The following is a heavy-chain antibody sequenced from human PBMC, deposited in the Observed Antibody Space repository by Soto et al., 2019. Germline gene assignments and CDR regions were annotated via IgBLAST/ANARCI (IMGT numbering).Heavy chain of an antibody. V-gene: IGHV3-64*04. D-gene: IGHD3-10*01. J-gene: IGHJ3*02. CDR3: VRDFGEVGSTAVFDI. Sequence: GGSLRLSCSASGFTFSSYAMHWVRQAPGKGLEYVSAISSNGGSTYYADSVKGRFTISRDNAKNTLYLQMNSLRAEDTGVYYCVRDFGEVGSTAVFDIWGLGTMVTVSS. CDR1: GFTFSSYA. CDR2: ISSNGGST.